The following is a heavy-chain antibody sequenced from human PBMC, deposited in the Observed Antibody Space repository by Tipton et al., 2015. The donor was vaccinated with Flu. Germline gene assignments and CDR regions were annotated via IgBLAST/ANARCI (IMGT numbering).Heavy chain of an antibody. V-gene: IGHV3-23*01. CDR3: ARRDIYSSGGP. Sequence: LSLTCSVSGDSMGSRYYWGWIRQAPGKGLEWVSSISGAGGATFYADSVKGRFTISRDNSKDMVFLQMNSPRADDTAVYYCARRDIYSSGGPWGQGTLVTVSS. CDR2: ISGAGGAT. D-gene: IGHD6-19*01. CDR1: GDSMGSRYY. J-gene: IGHJ5*02.